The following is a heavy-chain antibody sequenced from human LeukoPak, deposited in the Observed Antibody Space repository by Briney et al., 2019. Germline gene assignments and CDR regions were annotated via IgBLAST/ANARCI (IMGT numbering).Heavy chain of an antibody. V-gene: IGHV4-30-4*08. Sequence: PSQTLSLTCTVSGGSISSGDYYWSWIRPPPGKGLEWIGYIYYSGSTYYNPSLKSRVTISVDTSKNQFSLKLSSVTAADTAVYYCASNYYDSSGYGNWFDPWGQGTLVTVSS. CDR1: GGSISSGDYY. D-gene: IGHD3-22*01. CDR3: ASNYYDSSGYGNWFDP. J-gene: IGHJ5*02. CDR2: IYYSGST.